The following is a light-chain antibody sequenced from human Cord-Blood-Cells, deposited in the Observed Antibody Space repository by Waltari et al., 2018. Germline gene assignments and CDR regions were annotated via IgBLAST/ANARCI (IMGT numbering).Light chain of an antibody. J-gene: IGKJ3*01. CDR2: GAC. CDR3: QPYGSARFT. CDR1: QSVSSSY. V-gene: IGKV3-20*01. Sequence: EIVLTQSPGTLSLSPGERATLSCRASQSVSSSYLAWYQQKPGQAPRLLIYGACSRGTGIPDRFSGSGSGTDFTLTISRLEPEDFAVYYCQPYGSARFTFGPGTKVDIK.